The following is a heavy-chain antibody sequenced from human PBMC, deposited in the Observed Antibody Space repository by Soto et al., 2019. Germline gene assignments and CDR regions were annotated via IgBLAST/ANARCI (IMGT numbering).Heavy chain of an antibody. CDR2: ISGSGGST. J-gene: IGHJ3*02. Sequence: PGGSVRLSCAASGFTFSSYAMSWVRQAPGKGLEWVSAISGSGGSTYYADSVKGRFTISRDNSKNTLYLQMNSLRAEDTAVYYCAKDMSPNYYDSSGYYYLAFDIWGQGTMVTVSS. CDR1: GFTFSSYA. V-gene: IGHV3-23*01. D-gene: IGHD3-22*01. CDR3: AKDMSPNYYDSSGYYYLAFDI.